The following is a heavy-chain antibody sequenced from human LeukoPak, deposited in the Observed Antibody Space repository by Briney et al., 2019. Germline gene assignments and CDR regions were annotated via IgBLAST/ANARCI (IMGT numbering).Heavy chain of an antibody. V-gene: IGHV1-18*01. J-gene: IGHJ4*02. D-gene: IGHD6-19*01. CDR1: GYTFTSYG. CDR2: IAVYNGDT. CDR3: ARQAGYSTGWYGGYYFDH. Sequence: ASVKVSCKASGYTFTSYGISWVRQAPGQGPEWMGWIAVYNGDTKFLQKFQGRVTLTTDASTNTAYMELRSLTSDDTAVYYCARQAGYSTGWYGGYYFDHWGQGTPITVSA.